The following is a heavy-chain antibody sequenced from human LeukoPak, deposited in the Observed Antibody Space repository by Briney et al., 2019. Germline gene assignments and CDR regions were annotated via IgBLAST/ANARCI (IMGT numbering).Heavy chain of an antibody. J-gene: IGHJ4*02. CDR3: GRGPIVVVPAANFDT. CDR1: GFTFDDYG. V-gene: IGHV3-20*04. CDR2: INWNGGST. D-gene: IGHD2-2*01. Sequence: GGSLRLSCAASGFTFDDYGMSWVRQAPGKGLEWVSGINWNGGSTGYADSVKGRFTISRDNAKNSLYLQMNSLRAEDTALYYCGRGPIVVVPAANFDTWGQGTLVTVSS.